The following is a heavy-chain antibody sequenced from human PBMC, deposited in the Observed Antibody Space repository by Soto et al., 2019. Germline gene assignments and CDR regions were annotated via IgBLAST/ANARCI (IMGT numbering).Heavy chain of an antibody. CDR3: AKAIVVVPAAIMGGQLWLPGWDY. CDR1: GFAFSSYW. D-gene: IGHD2-2*02. J-gene: IGHJ4*02. Sequence: PGGSLRLSCAASGFAFSSYWMHWVRQAPGKGLVWVSGISRNGSSTYYADSVKGRFTISRDNSQNTLYLQMNSLRAEDTAVYYCAKAIVVVPAAIMGGQLWLPGWDYWGQGTLVTVSS. V-gene: IGHV3-23*01. CDR2: ISRNGSST.